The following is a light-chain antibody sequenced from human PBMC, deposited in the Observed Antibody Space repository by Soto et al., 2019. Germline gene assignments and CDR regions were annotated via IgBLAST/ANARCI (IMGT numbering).Light chain of an antibody. Sequence: DIVLTQSPATLSLSPGERATLSCRASHSVNTYLAWYQQKPGQPPRVLIYDASNRATGIPARFSGSGSGTDFTLTISSLEPEDSALYYCQQRSNWPRRTFGGGTKVEIK. CDR3: QQRSNWPRRT. J-gene: IGKJ4*01. CDR1: HSVNTY. CDR2: DAS. V-gene: IGKV3-11*01.